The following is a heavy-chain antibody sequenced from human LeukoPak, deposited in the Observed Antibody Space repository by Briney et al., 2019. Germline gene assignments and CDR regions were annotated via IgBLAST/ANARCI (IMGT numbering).Heavy chain of an antibody. D-gene: IGHD3-22*01. Sequence: PGGSLRLSCAASGFTFTRYTINWVRQAPGKGLEWLSSISSSGTYIYYADSLRGRFTISRDDAKHSLYLQMNSLRAEDTAVYYCARRAGDSFDYWGQGTLVTVSS. CDR2: ISSSGTYI. J-gene: IGHJ4*02. CDR1: GFTFTRYT. V-gene: IGHV3-21*01. CDR3: ARRAGDSFDY.